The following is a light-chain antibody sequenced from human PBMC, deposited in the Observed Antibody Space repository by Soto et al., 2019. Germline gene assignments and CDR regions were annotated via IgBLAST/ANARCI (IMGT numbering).Light chain of an antibody. J-gene: IGKJ1*01. Sequence: EIVLTQSPDTLSLSPGDRATVSCRASQTVAASYVAWYQHRPGQAPRFLMYGASTRATGIPDRFSGSGCGTEFTLTIDSLEPEDFGLYYCQQYGRSPWTFGQGTRVEI. CDR1: QTVAASY. CDR3: QQYGRSPWT. V-gene: IGKV3-20*01. CDR2: GAS.